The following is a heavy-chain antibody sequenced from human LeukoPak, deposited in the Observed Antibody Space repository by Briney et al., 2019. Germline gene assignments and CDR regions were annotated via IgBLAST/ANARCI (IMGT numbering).Heavy chain of an antibody. CDR3: ARDVWFGELSHYYYYYGMDV. CDR2: IYTSGST. V-gene: IGHV4-4*07. D-gene: IGHD3-10*01. Sequence: PSETLSLTCTVSGGSISSYYWSWIRQPAGKGLEWIGRIYTSGSTNYNPSLKSRVTMSVDTSKNQFSLKLSSVTAADTAVYYCARDVWFGELSHYYYYYGMDVWGQGTTVTVSS. CDR1: GGSISSYY. J-gene: IGHJ6*02.